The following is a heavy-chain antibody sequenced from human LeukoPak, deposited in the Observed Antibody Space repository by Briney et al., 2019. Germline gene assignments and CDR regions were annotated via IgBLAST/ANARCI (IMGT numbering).Heavy chain of an antibody. J-gene: IGHJ3*02. V-gene: IGHV1-2*02. CDR1: GYTFTGYY. CDR3: ARAASGSWNFDI. Sequence: ASVKVSCKASGYTFTGYYMHWVRQAPGQGLEWMGWINPNSGGTNYAQKFQGRVTMTRDTSISTAYTELSRLRSDDTAVYYCARAASGSWNFDIWGQGTMVTVSS. D-gene: IGHD1-26*01. CDR2: INPNSGGT.